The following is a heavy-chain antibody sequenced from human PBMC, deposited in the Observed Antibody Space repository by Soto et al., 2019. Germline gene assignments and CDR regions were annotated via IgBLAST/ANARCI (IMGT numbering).Heavy chain of an antibody. CDR2: ISGSGGST. V-gene: IGHV3-23*01. Sequence: PGGSLRLSCAASGFTFSSYAMSGVRQAPGKGLEWVSAISGSGGSTYYADSVKGRFTISRDNSKNTLYLQMNSLRAEDTAVYYCAKTDIVVVVAALHYWGQGTLVTVSS. CDR1: GFTFSSYA. J-gene: IGHJ4*02. CDR3: AKTDIVVVVAALHY. D-gene: IGHD2-15*01.